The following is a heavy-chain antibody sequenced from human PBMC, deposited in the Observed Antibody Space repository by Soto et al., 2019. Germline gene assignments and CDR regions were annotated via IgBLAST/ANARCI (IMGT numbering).Heavy chain of an antibody. CDR3: ARDLSGFGELHTNYYYYYGMDV. CDR1: GFTFGSYA. V-gene: IGHV3-30-3*01. Sequence: TGGSLRLSYAASGFTFGSYAMSWVRQAPGKGLEWVSVITCDGSNKYYADSVKGRFTISRDNSKNTLYLQMNSLRAEDTAVYYCARDLSGFGELHTNYYYYYGMDVWGQGTTVTVSS. CDR2: ITCDGSNK. D-gene: IGHD3-10*01. J-gene: IGHJ6*02.